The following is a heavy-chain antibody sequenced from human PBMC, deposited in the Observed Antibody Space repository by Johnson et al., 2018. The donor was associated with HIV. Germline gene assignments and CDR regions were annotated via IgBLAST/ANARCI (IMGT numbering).Heavy chain of an antibody. CDR2: IKQDGSEK. V-gene: IGHV3-7*05. CDR3: ARETRDYAFDI. CDR1: GFTLSSYW. D-gene: IGHD4-11*01. Sequence: VQLVESGGGLVQPGGSLRVSFAASGFTLSSYWMSWVRQAPGKGLEWVANIKQDGSEKYYVDSVKGRFTISRDNAKNSLYLQMNNLRAEDTAMYYCARETRDYAFDIWGRGTMVTVSS. J-gene: IGHJ3*02.